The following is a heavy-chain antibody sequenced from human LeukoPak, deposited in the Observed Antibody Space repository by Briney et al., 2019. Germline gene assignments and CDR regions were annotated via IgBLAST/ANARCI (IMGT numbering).Heavy chain of an antibody. CDR2: INPNSGGT. V-gene: IGHV1-2*02. J-gene: IGHJ5*02. D-gene: IGHD3-10*01. CDR1: GYTFTGYY. CDR3: AREDGGYSKHPYSWFDP. Sequence: ASVKVSCKASGYTFTGYYMHWVRQAPGQGLEWMGWINPNSGGTNYAQKFQGRVTMTRDTSISTAYMELSRLRSDDTAVYYCAREDGGYSKHPYSWFDPWGQGTLVTVSS.